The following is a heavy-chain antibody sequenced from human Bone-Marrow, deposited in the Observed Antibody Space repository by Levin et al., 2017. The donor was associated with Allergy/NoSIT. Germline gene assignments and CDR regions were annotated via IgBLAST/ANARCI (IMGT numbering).Heavy chain of an antibody. D-gene: IGHD3-10*01. V-gene: IGHV3-30*04. J-gene: IGHJ3*02. CDR2: ITYDGRNA. Sequence: GESLKISCAASGFTFSLSTMHWVRQAPGKGLEWVALITYDGRNAYYADSVKGRFTISRDNSKSTMSLQMNNLRAEDTAIYYCARDGHSGSTDGFGIWGQGTMVTVSS. CDR1: GFTFSLST. CDR3: ARDGHSGSTDGFGI.